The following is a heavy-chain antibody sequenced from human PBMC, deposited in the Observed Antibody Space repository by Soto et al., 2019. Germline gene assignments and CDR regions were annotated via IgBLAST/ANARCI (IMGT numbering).Heavy chain of an antibody. CDR3: AKSHYYYGMDV. Sequence: QVQLVESGGGVVQPGRSLRLSCAASRFTFSSYGMHWVRQAPGKGLEWVAVISYDGSNKYYADSVKGRFTISRDNSKNTLYLQMNSLRAEDTAVYYCAKSHYYYGMDVWGQGTTVTVSS. J-gene: IGHJ6*02. V-gene: IGHV3-30*18. CDR1: RFTFSSYG. CDR2: ISYDGSNK.